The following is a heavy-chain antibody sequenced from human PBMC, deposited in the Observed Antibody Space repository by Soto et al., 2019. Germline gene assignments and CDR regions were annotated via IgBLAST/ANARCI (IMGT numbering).Heavy chain of an antibody. Sequence: RGESLKISCKGPGHLFNNHWIGWVRQTPGKGLEWMGLIFTRDSETKTSPSFQGHVSFSVDNSINTAYLQWTSLKTTDTGIYFCARGYFDSGHGYDLWGQGTLVTVSS. CDR1: GHLFNNHW. J-gene: IGHJ5*02. CDR2: IFTRDSET. D-gene: IGHD3-10*01. V-gene: IGHV5-51*01. CDR3: ARGYFDSGHGYDL.